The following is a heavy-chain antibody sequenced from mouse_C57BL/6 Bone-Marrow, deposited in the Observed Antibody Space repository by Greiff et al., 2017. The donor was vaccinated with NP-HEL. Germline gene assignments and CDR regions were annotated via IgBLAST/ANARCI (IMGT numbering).Heavy chain of an antibody. CDR2: INPNYGTT. V-gene: IGHV1-39*01. D-gene: IGHD3-1*01. J-gene: IGHJ3*01. CDR1: GYSFTDYN. CDR3: ARSGDVGWFAY. Sequence: EVKVVESGPELVKPGASVKISCKASGYSFTDYNMNWVKQSNGKSLEWIGVINPNYGTTSYNQKFKGKATLTVDQSSSTAYMQLNSLTSEDSAVYYCARSGDVGWFAYWGQGTLVTVSA.